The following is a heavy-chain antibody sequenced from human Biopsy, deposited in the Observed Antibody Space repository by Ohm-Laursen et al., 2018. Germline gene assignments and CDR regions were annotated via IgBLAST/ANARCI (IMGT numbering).Heavy chain of an antibody. V-gene: IGHV1-69*01. J-gene: IGHJ4*02. D-gene: IGHD1-26*01. Sequence: SSVKVSCKASGCTFINYAISWVRQAPGQGLEWMGGIIPMFGTANYAQMFQGRVTISADESTSTSYMELSSLTTEDTAIYYCARGPHSGSNSCFDYWGRGTLVTVSS. CDR2: IIPMFGTA. CDR1: GCTFINYA. CDR3: ARGPHSGSNSCFDY.